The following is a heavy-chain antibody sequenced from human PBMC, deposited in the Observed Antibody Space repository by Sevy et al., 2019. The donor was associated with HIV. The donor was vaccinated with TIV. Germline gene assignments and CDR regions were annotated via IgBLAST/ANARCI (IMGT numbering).Heavy chain of an antibody. Sequence: GGSLRLSCAASGFTFSSYNMNWVRQAPGKGLEWVSFVFSSSSYIYYADSVKGRFTISRDNAKNSLYLQMNSLRAEDMAVYYGAKDKTILEGRYGMDVWGQGTTVTVSS. J-gene: IGHJ6*02. V-gene: IGHV3-21*01. D-gene: IGHD3-3*01. CDR3: AKDKTILEGRYGMDV. CDR2: VFSSSSYI. CDR1: GFTFSSYN.